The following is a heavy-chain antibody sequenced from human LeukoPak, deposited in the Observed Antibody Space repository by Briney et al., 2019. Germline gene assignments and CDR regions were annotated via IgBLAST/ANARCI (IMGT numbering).Heavy chain of an antibody. CDR3: TTAYYDILTGYPVYYYYYMDG. V-gene: IGHV3-15*01. CDR1: GFTFSNAW. CDR2: IKSKTDGGTT. J-gene: IGHJ6*03. D-gene: IGHD3-9*01. Sequence: GGSLRLSCAASGFTFSNAWMSWVRQAPGKGLEWVGRIKSKTDGGTTDYAAPVKGRFTISRDDSKNTLYLQMNSLKTEDTAVYYCTTAYYDILTGYPVYYYYYMDGWGKGTTVTVSS.